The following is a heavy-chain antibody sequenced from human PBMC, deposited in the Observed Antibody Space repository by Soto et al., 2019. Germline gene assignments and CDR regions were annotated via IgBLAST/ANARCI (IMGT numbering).Heavy chain of an antibody. CDR1: GGSISSGGYY. J-gene: IGHJ4*02. CDR3: ARDLSIAAAGHFDY. D-gene: IGHD6-13*01. CDR2: IYYSGST. V-gene: IGHV4-31*03. Sequence: QVELQESGTGLVKPSQNLSLTCTVSGGSISSGGYYWSWIRQHPGKGLEWIGYIYYSGSTYYNPSPSSRDSLSVDTYKNQSSLKLISVTAADTAVYYCARDLSIAAAGHFDYWRQGTQVTVSS.